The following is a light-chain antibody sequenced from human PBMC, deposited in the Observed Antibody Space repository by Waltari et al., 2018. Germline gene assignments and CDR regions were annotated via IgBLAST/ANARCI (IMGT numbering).Light chain of an antibody. V-gene: IGLV2-8*01. CDR3: SSYAGSDNPNVV. J-gene: IGLJ2*01. Sequence: QSALTQPPSASGSPGQSVTISCTGTSSDVGGYNYVPWYQQHPGKAPTVMIFEVSKRPSGVPDRFSGSKSGNTASLTVSGLQAEDEADYFCSSYAGSDNPNVVFGGGTKLIVL. CDR2: EVS. CDR1: SSDVGGYNY.